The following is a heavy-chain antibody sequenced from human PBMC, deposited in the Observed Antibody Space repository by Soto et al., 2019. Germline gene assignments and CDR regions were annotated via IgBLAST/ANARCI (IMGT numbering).Heavy chain of an antibody. CDR3: ARGGDIVVVAAAINPDYYMEV. CDR2: INHSGST. V-gene: IGHV4-34*01. Sequence: SETLSLTCAVYGGSFSGYYWSWIRQPPGKGLEWIGEINHSGSTNYNPSLKSRVPISVDTSKNQFSLKRSSVTAADTAVYYCARGGDIVVVAAAINPDYYMEVWGKGATVTVSS. J-gene: IGHJ6*03. D-gene: IGHD2-2*02. CDR1: GGSFSGYY.